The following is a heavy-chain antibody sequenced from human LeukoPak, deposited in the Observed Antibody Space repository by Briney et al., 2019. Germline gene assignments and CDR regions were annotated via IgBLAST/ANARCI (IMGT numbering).Heavy chain of an antibody. CDR3: AKAPDIVATGGRDY. D-gene: IGHD5-12*01. Sequence: GGSLRLSCAASGFTFSSYAMSWFRQAPGKGLEWVSAISGSGGSAYYADSVKGRFTISRDNSKNTLYLQMNSLRAEDTAVYYCAKAPDIVATGGRDYWGQGTLVTVSP. CDR1: GFTFSSYA. CDR2: ISGSGGSA. V-gene: IGHV3-23*01. J-gene: IGHJ4*02.